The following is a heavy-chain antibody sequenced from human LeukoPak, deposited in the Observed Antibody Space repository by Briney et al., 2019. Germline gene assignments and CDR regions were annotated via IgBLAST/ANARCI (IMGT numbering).Heavy chain of an antibody. J-gene: IGHJ5*02. CDR1: GYTFTSDG. V-gene: IGHV1-18*01. Sequence: ASVKVSCKASGYTFTSDGSSWVRQAPGQGLEWMGWISGYSGNATYAQKVQGRVTTTTDTSTSTAYMELRSLRSDDTAVYYCARDKGRWGGRYFPNWFGPWGQGTQVTVSS. CDR3: ARDKGRWGGRYFPNWFGP. D-gene: IGHD2/OR15-2a*01. CDR2: ISGYSGNA.